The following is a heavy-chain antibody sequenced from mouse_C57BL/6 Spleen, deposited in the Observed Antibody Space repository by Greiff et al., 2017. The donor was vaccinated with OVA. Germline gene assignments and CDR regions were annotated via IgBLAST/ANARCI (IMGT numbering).Heavy chain of an antibody. CDR1: GYTFTSYW. J-gene: IGHJ4*01. V-gene: IGHV1-50*01. CDR3: ARRGPKGGDY. Sequence: QLPGAELVKPGASVKLSCKASGYTFTSYWMQWVKQRPGQGLEWIGEIDPSDSYANYNQKFKGKATLTVDTSSSTAYLQLSSLTSEDAVVYYCARRGPKGGDYWGQGTSVTVSS. D-gene: IGHD3-3*01. CDR2: IDPSDSYA.